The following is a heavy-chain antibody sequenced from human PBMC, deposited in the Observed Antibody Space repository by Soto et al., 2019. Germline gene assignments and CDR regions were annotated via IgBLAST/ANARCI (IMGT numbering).Heavy chain of an antibody. V-gene: IGHV1-18*01. CDR2: ISAYNGNT. CDR1: GYTFTNFG. J-gene: IGHJ4*02. D-gene: IGHD3-16*01. CDR3: ARGGTPIDY. Sequence: QVQLVQSGAEVKKPGASVKVSCKASGYTFTNFGISWVRQAPGQGLEWMGWISAYNGNTNYAQNLLGRVTRTADTSTSTAYMELRSLSSDETAVYYWARGGTPIDYWGQGTLVTVSS.